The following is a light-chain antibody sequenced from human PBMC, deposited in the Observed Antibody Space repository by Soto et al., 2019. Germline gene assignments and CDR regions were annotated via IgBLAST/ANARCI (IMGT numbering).Light chain of an antibody. V-gene: IGKV1-39*01. CDR1: QSITTY. CDR2: AAS. J-gene: IGKJ1*01. CDR3: QQSYSTPWT. Sequence: DIQMTQSPSSLSASVGDRVTITCRASQSITTYLNWYQQKPSKAPKLLIYAASSLESGVPSTLTGSGSGTNFPLTISSLQPEDVATYYCQQSYSTPWTFGQGTKVEIK.